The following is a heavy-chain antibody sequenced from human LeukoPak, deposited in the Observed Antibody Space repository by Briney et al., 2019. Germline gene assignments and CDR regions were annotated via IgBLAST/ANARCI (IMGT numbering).Heavy chain of an antibody. CDR3: TRPSAD. CDR2: ITTTSAYI. V-gene: IGHV3-21*01. J-gene: IGHJ4*02. Sequence: PGGSLRLSCAASGFTFSDYTLNWVPQAPGKGLEWVSSITTTSAYIYYADSVKGRFTISRDNAKNTLYLQMNSLRAEDTAVYYCTRPSADWGRGTLVTVSS. CDR1: GFTFSDYT.